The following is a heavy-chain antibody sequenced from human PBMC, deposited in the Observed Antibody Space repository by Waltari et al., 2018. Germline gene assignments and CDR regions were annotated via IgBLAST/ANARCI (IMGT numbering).Heavy chain of an antibody. V-gene: IGHV3-30*18. Sequence: QVQLVESGGGAVQPGRSLRLSCAAPRFTFSSSAMHWVRQAPGKGLEWVAVISYNGNDKYYTDSVKGRFTISRDNSKNTLYLQMNSLRPEDTAVYYCAKVPGTSQLYYLDNWGQGTLVTVSS. CDR2: ISYNGNDK. CDR1: RFTFSSSA. CDR3: AKVPGTSQLYYLDN. D-gene: IGHD1-1*01. J-gene: IGHJ4*02.